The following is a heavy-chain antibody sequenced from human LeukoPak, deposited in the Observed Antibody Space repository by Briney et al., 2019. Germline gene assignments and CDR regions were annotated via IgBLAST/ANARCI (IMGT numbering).Heavy chain of an antibody. D-gene: IGHD2-2*01. CDR3: ARKRYCSSTSCYRGWFDP. CDR1: GGSISSHY. CDR2: INHSGST. J-gene: IGHJ5*02. Sequence: TSETLSLTCTVSGGSISSHYWSWIRQPPGKGLEWIGEINHSGSTNYNPSLKSRVTISVDTSKNQFSLKLSSVTAADTAVYYCARKRYCSSTSCYRGWFDPWGQGTLVTVSS. V-gene: IGHV4-34*01.